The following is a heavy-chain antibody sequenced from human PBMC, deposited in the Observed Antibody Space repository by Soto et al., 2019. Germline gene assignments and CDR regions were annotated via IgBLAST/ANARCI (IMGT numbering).Heavy chain of an antibody. D-gene: IGHD2-15*01. V-gene: IGHV1-8*01. CDR3: ARVDCSGGSCYVYYFDY. CDR1: GYTFTSYD. J-gene: IGHJ4*02. Sequence: QVQLVQSGAEVKKPGASVKVSCKASGYTFTSYDINWVRQATGQGLEWMGWKNPNSGNPGYAQKFQGRVTMTRNTSISTAYMELSSLGSEVTAVYYCARVDCSGGSCYVYYFDYWGQGTLVTVSS. CDR2: KNPNSGNP.